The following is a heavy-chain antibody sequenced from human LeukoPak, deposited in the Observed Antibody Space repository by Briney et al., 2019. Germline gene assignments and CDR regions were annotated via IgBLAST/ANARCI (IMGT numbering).Heavy chain of an antibody. J-gene: IGHJ4*02. D-gene: IGHD5-12*01. Sequence: GTSLRLSCSSSGFTFSSFAIHWVRQAPGKGLEWVAVISYDGNNKYYADSVKGRFTISRDNSKNTPYLQMNSLRAEDTAVYYCARGYSPSGYDSRYEAIDYWGQGTLVTVSS. V-gene: IGHV3-30*04. CDR1: GFTFSSFA. CDR3: ARGYSPSGYDSRYEAIDY. CDR2: ISYDGNNK.